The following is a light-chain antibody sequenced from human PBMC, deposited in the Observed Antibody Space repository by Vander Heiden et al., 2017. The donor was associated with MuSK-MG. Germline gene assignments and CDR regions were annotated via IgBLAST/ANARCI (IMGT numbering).Light chain of an antibody. CDR1: SSDVGGYNY. J-gene: IGLJ1*01. Sequence: QSALTQPRSVSGSPGQSVTIPCTGTSSDVGGYNYVSWYQQHPGKAPKVMIYDVTKRPSGVPDRFSGSKSGDTASLTISGLQAEDEADYYCCSYAVGGFVFGTGTQVSVL. CDR2: DVT. V-gene: IGLV2-11*01. CDR3: CSYAVGGFV.